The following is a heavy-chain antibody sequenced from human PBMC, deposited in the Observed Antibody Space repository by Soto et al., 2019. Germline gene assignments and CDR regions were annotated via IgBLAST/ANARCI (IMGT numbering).Heavy chain of an antibody. Sequence: ASVKVSCKVSGYTLTELSMHWVRQAPGKGLEWMGGFDPEDGETIYAQKFQGRVTMTEDTSTDTAYMELSSLRSEDTAVYYCATDSSGHSLSFGMDVWGQGTRVTVSS. CDR1: GYTLTELS. CDR3: ATDSSGHSLSFGMDV. J-gene: IGHJ6*02. CDR2: FDPEDGET. D-gene: IGHD3-22*01. V-gene: IGHV1-24*01.